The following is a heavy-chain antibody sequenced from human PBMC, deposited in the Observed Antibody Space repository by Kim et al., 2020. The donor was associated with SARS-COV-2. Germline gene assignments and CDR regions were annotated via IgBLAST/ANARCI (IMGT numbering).Heavy chain of an antibody. J-gene: IGHJ6*02. V-gene: IGHV3-53*01. CDR1: GFTVSSNY. CDR3: ARDTLRVRGQMPYYYGMDV. CDR2: IYSGGST. Sequence: GGSLRLSCAASGFTVSSNYMSWVRQAPGKGLEWVSVIYSGGSTYYADSVKGRFTISRDNSKNTLYLQMNSLRAEDTAVYYCARDTLRVRGQMPYYYGMDVWGQGTTVTVSS. D-gene: IGHD3-10*01.